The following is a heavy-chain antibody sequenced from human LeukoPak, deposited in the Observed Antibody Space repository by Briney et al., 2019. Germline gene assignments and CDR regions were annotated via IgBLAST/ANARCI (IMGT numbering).Heavy chain of an antibody. D-gene: IGHD2-2*02. V-gene: IGHV1-18*01. CDR3: ARDIKDIVVVPAAIWEGGFDY. CDR1: GYTFTSYG. J-gene: IGHJ4*02. CDR2: ISAYNGNT. Sequence: ASVKVSCKASGYTFTSYGISWVRQAPGQGLEWMGWISAYNGNTNYAQKLQGRVTMTTDTSTSTANMELRSLRSDDTAVYYCARDIKDIVVVPAAIWEGGFDYWGQGTLVTVSS.